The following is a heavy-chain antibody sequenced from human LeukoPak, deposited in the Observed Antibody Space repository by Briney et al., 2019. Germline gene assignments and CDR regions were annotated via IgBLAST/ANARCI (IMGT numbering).Heavy chain of an antibody. V-gene: IGHV4-34*01. CDR2: INHSGST. D-gene: IGHD3-10*01. CDR1: GGSFSGYY. J-gene: IGHJ4*02. CDR3: ARGLWGSGSYPPFDY. Sequence: SETLSLTCAVYGGSFSGYYWSWIRQPPGKGLEWIGEINHSGSTNYNPSLKSRVTISVDTSKNQFSLKLSPVTAADTAVYYCARGLWGSGSYPPFDYWGQGTLVTVSS.